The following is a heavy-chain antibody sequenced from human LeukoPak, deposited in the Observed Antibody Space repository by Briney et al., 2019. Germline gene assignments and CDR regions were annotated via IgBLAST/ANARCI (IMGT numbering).Heavy chain of an antibody. V-gene: IGHV1-2*06. CDR1: GYTFTGYY. D-gene: IGHD3-16*02. CDR3: ARDKYYDYVWGSYRPDY. CDR2: INPNSGGT. Sequence: ASVKVSCKASGYTFTGYYMHWVRQAPGQGLEWMGRINPNSGGTNYAQKFQGRVTMTRDTSISTAYMELSRLRYDDTAVCYCARDKYYDYVWGSYRPDYWGQGTLVTVSS. J-gene: IGHJ4*02.